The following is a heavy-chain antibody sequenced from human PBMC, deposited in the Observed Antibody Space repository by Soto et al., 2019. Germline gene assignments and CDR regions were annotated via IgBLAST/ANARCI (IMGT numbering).Heavy chain of an antibody. V-gene: IGHV2-5*02. CDR1: GFSLRTNGVG. Sequence: QITLKESGPTLGKPTQTLTLTCTVSGFSLRTNGVGVGWIRQPPGKALEWLALIYWDDDKRYSPSLKSRLTITMDTSKNQVVLTMTNMDPVDTATYYCAHRIAAPGYFDYWSQGTLVTVSS. J-gene: IGHJ4*02. D-gene: IGHD6-6*01. CDR3: AHRIAAPGYFDY. CDR2: IYWDDDK.